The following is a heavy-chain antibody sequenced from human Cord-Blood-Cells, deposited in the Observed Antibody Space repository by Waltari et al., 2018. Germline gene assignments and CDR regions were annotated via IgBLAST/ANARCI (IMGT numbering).Heavy chain of an antibody. CDR3: ARDSANWANWYFDL. Sequence: QVQLVQSGAAVKKPGASVKVSCKASGYTFTGSYMHWVRQAPGQGLEWMGWINPNSGGTNYAQKFQGRVTMTRDTSISTAYMELSRLRSDDTAVYYCARDSANWANWYFDLWGRGTLVTVSS. J-gene: IGHJ2*01. CDR2: INPNSGGT. V-gene: IGHV1-2*02. CDR1: GYTFTGSY. D-gene: IGHD7-27*01.